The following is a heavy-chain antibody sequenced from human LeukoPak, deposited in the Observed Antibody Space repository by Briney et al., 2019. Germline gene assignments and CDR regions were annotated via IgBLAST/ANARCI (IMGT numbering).Heavy chain of an antibody. Sequence: PSETLSLTCTVSGGSISNYYWSWIRQSPGKGLEWIGNIYYSGSTNYKPSLKSRVTISVDTSQNQFFLKLSSVTAADTAMYYCARVVSCGGDCYSFDQWGQGTLVTVSS. CDR1: GGSISNYY. J-gene: IGHJ4*02. CDR3: ARVVSCGGDCYSFDQ. D-gene: IGHD2-21*02. CDR2: IYYSGST. V-gene: IGHV4-59*01.